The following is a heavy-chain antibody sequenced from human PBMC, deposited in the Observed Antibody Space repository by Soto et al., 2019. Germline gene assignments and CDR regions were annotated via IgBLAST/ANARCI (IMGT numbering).Heavy chain of an antibody. D-gene: IGHD6-19*01. CDR1: GFTFGSSW. CDR2: ISRDATTK. CDR3: ARGPTGWYGYDY. J-gene: IGHJ4*02. Sequence: EVQLVESGGGLVQPGGSVRLSCVASGFTFGSSWMHWVRQAPGKGLVWVSRISRDATTKNYAEYAKGRFTIARDNAENPLYLRVDGLTAGETSVYYCARGPTGWYGYDYWGQGTLVTVSS. V-gene: IGHV3-74*01.